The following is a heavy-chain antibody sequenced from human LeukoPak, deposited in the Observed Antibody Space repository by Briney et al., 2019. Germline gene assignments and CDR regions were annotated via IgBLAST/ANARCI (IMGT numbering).Heavy chain of an antibody. CDR2: ISGYNGKT. D-gene: IGHD2-15*01. J-gene: IGHJ4*02. CDR1: GYTCTNYA. CDR3: ARDVGEGYCSGGSCSDY. Sequence: GASVKVSCKASGYTCTNYAISWVRQAPGQGLEWMGWISGYNGKTNYAQKLQGRVTMTSDTSTSTVYMDLRSLRPDDTAVYYCARDVGEGYCSGGSCSDYWGQGTLVTVSS. V-gene: IGHV1-18*01.